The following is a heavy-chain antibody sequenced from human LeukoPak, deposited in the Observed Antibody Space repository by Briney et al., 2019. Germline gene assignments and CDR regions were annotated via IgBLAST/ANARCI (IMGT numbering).Heavy chain of an antibody. CDR1: VYTFTSYG. J-gene: IGHJ4*02. Sequence: GASVKVSCKASVYTFTSYGISWVRQAPGQGLEWMGWISAYNGNTNYAQKLQGRVTMTTDTSTSTAYMELRSLRSDDTAVYYCARVSIVVVPAAIRPRDYWGQGTLVTVSS. V-gene: IGHV1-18*01. CDR2: ISAYNGNT. D-gene: IGHD2-2*01. CDR3: ARVSIVVVPAAIRPRDY.